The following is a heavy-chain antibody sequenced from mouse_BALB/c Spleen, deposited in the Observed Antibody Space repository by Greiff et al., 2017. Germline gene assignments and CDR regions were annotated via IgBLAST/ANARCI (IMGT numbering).Heavy chain of an antibody. Sequence: EVKLQESGPGLVKPSQSLSLTCTVTGYSITSDYAWNWIRQFPGNKLEWMGYISYSGSTSYNPSLKSRISITRDTSKNQFFLQLNSVTTEDTATYYCARSPPSPYFDYWGQGTTLTVSS. CDR2: ISYSGST. CDR1: GYSITSDYA. V-gene: IGHV3-2*02. CDR3: ARSPPSPYFDY. J-gene: IGHJ2*01.